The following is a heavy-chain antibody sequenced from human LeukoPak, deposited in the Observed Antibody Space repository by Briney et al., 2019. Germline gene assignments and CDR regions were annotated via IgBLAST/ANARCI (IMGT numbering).Heavy chain of an antibody. CDR3: ARDRYGSGSYYNVLDY. V-gene: IGHV3-30-3*01. D-gene: IGHD3-10*01. Sequence: GGSLRLSCAASGFTFSSYAMHWVRQAPGKGLEWVAVISYDGSNKYYADSVKGRFTISRDNSKNTLYLQMNSLRAEDTAVYYCARDRYGSGSYYNVLDYWGQGTLVTVSS. CDR1: GFTFSSYA. J-gene: IGHJ4*02. CDR2: ISYDGSNK.